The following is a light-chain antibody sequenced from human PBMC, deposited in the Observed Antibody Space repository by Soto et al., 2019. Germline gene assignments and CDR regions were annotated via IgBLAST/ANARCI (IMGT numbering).Light chain of an antibody. V-gene: IGKV3-20*01. CDR3: QQDFSAEWT. J-gene: IGKJ1*01. Sequence: EIVLTQSPGTLSLSPGERATLSCRASLSVSTSYLAWYQQKPGQAPKVLIYRASIRATGIPDRFTGSGSGTDFTLTISSLQPEDFATYFCQQDFSAEWTFGQGTKVDIK. CDR1: LSVSTSY. CDR2: RAS.